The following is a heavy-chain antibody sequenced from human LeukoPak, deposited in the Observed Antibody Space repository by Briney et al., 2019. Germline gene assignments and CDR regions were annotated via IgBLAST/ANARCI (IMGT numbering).Heavy chain of an antibody. CDR2: IYYSGST. Sequence: PSETLSLTCTVSGGSISSYYWSWIRQPPGKGLEWIGYIYYSGSTNYNPSLKSRVTISVDTSKNQFSLKLSSVTAADTAVYYCARRSSGWYYDYYYYYGMDVWGQGTTVTVSS. CDR1: GGSISSYY. CDR3: ARRSSGWYYDYYYYYGMDV. D-gene: IGHD6-19*01. J-gene: IGHJ6*02. V-gene: IGHV4-59*08.